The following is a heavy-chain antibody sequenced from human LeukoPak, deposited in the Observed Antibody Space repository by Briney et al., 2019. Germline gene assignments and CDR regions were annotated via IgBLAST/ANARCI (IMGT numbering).Heavy chain of an antibody. V-gene: IGHV6-1*01. D-gene: IGHD6-6*01. CDR1: GDSVSSNSAT. CDR2: TYYRSKWYN. Sequence: SQTLSLTCALSGDSVSSNSATWTWIRQSPSRGLEWLGRTYYRSKWYNDYAVSVKSRITINPDTSKNQFSLHLNSVTPEDTAVYYCARAYSSSSGWWFDPWGQGTLVTVSS. CDR3: ARAYSSSSGWWFDP. J-gene: IGHJ5*02.